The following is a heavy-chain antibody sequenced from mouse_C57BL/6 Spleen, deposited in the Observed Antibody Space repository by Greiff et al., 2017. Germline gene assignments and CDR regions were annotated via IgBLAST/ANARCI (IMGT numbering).Heavy chain of an antibody. D-gene: IGHD1-1*01. CDR2: ISDGGSYT. V-gene: IGHV5-4*01. J-gene: IGHJ2*01. Sequence: EVQVVESGGGLVKPGGSLKLSCAASGFTFSSYAMSWVRQTPEKRLEWVATISDGGSYTYYPDNVKGRFTISRDNAENNLYLQMSHLKSEDTAMYYCARRDYYGSSDYFDYWGQGTTLTVSS. CDR3: ARRDYYGSSDYFDY. CDR1: GFTFSSYA.